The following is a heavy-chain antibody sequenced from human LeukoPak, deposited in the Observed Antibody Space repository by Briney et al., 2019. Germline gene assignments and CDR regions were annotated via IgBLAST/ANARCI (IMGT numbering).Heavy chain of an antibody. CDR1: GGSISSGGYY. CDR2: IYYSGST. J-gene: IGHJ6*02. V-gene: IGHV4-31*01. CDR3: ARDVGYCSSTSCQINDYYYYGMDV. D-gene: IGHD2-2*01. Sequence: TSETLSLTCTVSGGSISSGGYYWSWIRQPPGKGLEWIGYIYYSGSTYYNPSLKSQVTISVDTSKNQFSLKLSSVTAADTAVYYCARDVGYCSSTSCQINDYYYYGMDVWGQGTTVTVSS.